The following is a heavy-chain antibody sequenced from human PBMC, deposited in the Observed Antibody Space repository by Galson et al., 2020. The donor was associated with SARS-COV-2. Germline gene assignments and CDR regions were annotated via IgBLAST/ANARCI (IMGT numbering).Heavy chain of an antibody. Sequence: SETLSLTCTVSGGSISSYFWSWIRQPPGKGLEWIGYIYYSGSTNYNPSLKSRDTISVDTPKNQLSLKLSSVTAADTAVYYCARRGYYGSGSFFPQAFDIWGQGTMVTVSS. J-gene: IGHJ3*02. CDR3: ARRGYYGSGSFFPQAFDI. CDR1: GGSISSYF. D-gene: IGHD3-10*01. V-gene: IGHV4-59*08. CDR2: IYYSGST.